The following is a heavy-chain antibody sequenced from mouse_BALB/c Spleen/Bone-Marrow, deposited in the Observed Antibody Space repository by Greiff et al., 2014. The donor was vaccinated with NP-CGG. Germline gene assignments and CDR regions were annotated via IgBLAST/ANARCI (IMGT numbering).Heavy chain of an antibody. CDR1: GFNIKDTY. V-gene: IGHV14-3*02. CDR3: ASATTATYYAMDY. CDR2: IDPANGNT. D-gene: IGHD1-2*01. J-gene: IGHJ4*01. Sequence: EVQLQQSGAGLVKPGASVKLSCTASGFNIKDTYMHWVKQRPEQGLEWIGRIDPANGNTKYDPKFQGKATITTDTSSNTAYLQVSSLTSEDTAVYYCASATTATYYAMDYWGQGTSVTVSS.